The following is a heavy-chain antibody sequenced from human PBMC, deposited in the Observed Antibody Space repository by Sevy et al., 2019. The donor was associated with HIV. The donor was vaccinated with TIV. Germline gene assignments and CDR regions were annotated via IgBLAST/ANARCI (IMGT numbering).Heavy chain of an antibody. V-gene: IGHV3-7*01. CDR1: GFTFSANW. D-gene: IGHD3-16*01. Sequence: GGSLRLSCAASGFTFSANWMNWVRQAAGKELEWVANINADGSDKHYVDSVEGRFTISRDNAKNLLFLQMNSLRVEDTADYYCAHETFGRFESWGQGTLVTVSS. CDR2: INADGSDK. CDR3: AHETFGRFES. J-gene: IGHJ4*02.